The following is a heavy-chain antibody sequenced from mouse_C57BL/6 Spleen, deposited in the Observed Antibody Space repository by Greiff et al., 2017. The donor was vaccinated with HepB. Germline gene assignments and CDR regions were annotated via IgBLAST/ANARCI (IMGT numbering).Heavy chain of an antibody. V-gene: IGHV1-7*01. CDR3: ARPHYGSSFYFDY. D-gene: IGHD1-1*01. Sequence: VQLQQSGAELAKPGASVKLSCKASGYTFTSYWMHWVKQRPGQGLEWIGYINPSSGYTKYNQKFKDKATLTADKSSSTADMQLSSLTYEDSAVYYCARPHYGSSFYFDYWGQGTTLTVSS. J-gene: IGHJ2*01. CDR2: INPSSGYT. CDR1: GYTFTSYW.